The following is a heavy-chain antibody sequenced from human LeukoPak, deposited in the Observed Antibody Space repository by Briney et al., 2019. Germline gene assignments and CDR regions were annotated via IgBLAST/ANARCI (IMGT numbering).Heavy chain of an antibody. D-gene: IGHD3/OR15-3a*01. CDR1: GFSLSSFA. CDR3: ARDGLGFDY. Sequence: GGSLRLSCVVSGFSLSSFAMNWVRQAPGKGLEWVAVIWYDGSNKYYADSVKGRFTISRDNSKNTLYLQMNSLRAEDTAVYYCARDGLGFDYWGQGTLVTVSS. CDR2: IWYDGSNK. J-gene: IGHJ4*02. V-gene: IGHV3-33*08.